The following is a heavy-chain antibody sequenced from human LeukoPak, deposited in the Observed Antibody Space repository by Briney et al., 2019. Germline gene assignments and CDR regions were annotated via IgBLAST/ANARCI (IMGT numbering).Heavy chain of an antibody. CDR1: VYTFTGYY. CDR2: INPNSGGT. J-gene: IGHJ4*02. D-gene: IGHD3-22*01. V-gene: IGHV1-2*06. Sequence: GASVKVSCKASVYTFTGYYMHWVRQAPGQGLEWMGRINPNSGGTNYAQKFQGRVTMARDTSISTAYMELSRLRSDDTAVYYCARGIPGYYDSSGYYDGDYWGQGTLVTVSS. CDR3: ARGIPGYYDSSGYYDGDY.